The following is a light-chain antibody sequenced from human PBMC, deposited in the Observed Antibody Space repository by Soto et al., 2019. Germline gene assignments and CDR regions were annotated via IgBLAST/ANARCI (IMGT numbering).Light chain of an antibody. J-gene: IGLJ2*01. CDR2: DVS. CDR1: SSDVGGYNY. Sequence: SALTQPRSVSGSPGQSVTISCTGTSSDVGGYNYVSWYQQHPGKAPKLMIYDVSKRPSGVPDRFSGSKSGNTASLTISGLQAEDEADYYCCSHAGRGSVLFGGGTKVTVL. V-gene: IGLV2-11*01. CDR3: CSHAGRGSVL.